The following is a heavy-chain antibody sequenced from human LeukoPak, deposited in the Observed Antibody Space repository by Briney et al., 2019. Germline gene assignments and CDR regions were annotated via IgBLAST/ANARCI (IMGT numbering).Heavy chain of an antibody. V-gene: IGHV1-2*04. Sequence: ASVKVSCKASGYTFTGYYMHWVRQAPGQGLEWMGWINPNSGGTNYAQKFQGWVTMTRDTSISTAYMELSRLRSDDTAVYYCARGGRDYDSSGYYPMDAFDIWGQGTMVTVSS. CDR1: GYTFTGYY. CDR2: INPNSGGT. CDR3: ARGGRDYDSSGYYPMDAFDI. J-gene: IGHJ3*02. D-gene: IGHD3-22*01.